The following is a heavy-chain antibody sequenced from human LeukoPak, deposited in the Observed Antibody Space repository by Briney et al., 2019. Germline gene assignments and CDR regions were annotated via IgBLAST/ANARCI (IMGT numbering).Heavy chain of an antibody. CDR2: IYPRDGST. Sequence: AASVKVSCKASGYSFTSNYIHWVRQAPGQGLEWMGMIYPRDGSTSYAQKFQGRVTVTRDTSTSTAYMELRSLRSDDTAVYYCARDYCSGGSCYELDYWGQGTLVTVSS. D-gene: IGHD2-15*01. CDR3: ARDYCSGGSCYELDY. CDR1: GYSFTSNY. V-gene: IGHV1-46*01. J-gene: IGHJ4*02.